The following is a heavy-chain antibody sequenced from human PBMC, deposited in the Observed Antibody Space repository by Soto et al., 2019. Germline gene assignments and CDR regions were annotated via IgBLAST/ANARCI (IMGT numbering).Heavy chain of an antibody. V-gene: IGHV1-2*04. CDR1: GYTFTGYY. CDR2: INPNSGGT. Sequence: ASVKVSCKASGYTFTGYYMHWVRQAPGQGLEWMGWINPNSGGTNYAQKFQGWVTMTRDTSISTAYMELSRLGSDDTAVYYCARGIVLRFLEAIYYFDYWGQGTLVTVSS. CDR3: ARGIVLRFLEAIYYFDY. D-gene: IGHD3-3*01. J-gene: IGHJ4*02.